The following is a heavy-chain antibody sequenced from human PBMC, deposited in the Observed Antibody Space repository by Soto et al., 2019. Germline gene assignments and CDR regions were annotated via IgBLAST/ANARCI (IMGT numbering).Heavy chain of an antibody. V-gene: IGHV3-30*03. CDR3: TIVRVADSALDL. J-gene: IGHJ5*02. D-gene: IGHD3-10*02. CDR1: GFSFSNNG. Sequence: QVQLVESGGGVVQPGRSLRLSCVGSGFSFSNNGMHWVRQTTGKGLEWVAFMSYDGSDTFYADSVKVRFTISRDNSKNTLFLHMSNLRAEDTAMYYCTIVRVADSALDLWGQVTLVTVSS. CDR2: MSYDGSDT.